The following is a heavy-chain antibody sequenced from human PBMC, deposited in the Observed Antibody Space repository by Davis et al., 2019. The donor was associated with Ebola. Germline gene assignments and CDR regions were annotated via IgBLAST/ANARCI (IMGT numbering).Heavy chain of an antibody. J-gene: IGHJ6*04. V-gene: IGHV3-23*01. CDR2: ISGSGGTT. CDR3: ARSGLSFGVVKYHYGMDV. CDR1: GFTLSSYA. Sequence: GGSLRLSCAASGFTLSSYAMSWVRQAPGKGLEWVSAISGSGGTTYYAGSVKGRFTVSRDNSKKTMYLQMNSLRAEDTAVYYCARSGLSFGVVKYHYGMDVWGKGTTVTVSS. D-gene: IGHD3-3*01.